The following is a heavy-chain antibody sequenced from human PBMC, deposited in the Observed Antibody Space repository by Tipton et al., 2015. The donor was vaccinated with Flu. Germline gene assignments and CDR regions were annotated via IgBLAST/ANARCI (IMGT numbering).Heavy chain of an antibody. Sequence: SLRLSCVASGFNFRSYAMHWVRQAPGKGLEWVAGISYDSSNKFYTDSVKGRFTISRDNSENSVHLQMNSLRSDDSARYFCAGETDGGAIDAWGQGTHVSVS. J-gene: IGHJ1*01. CDR1: GFNFRSYA. D-gene: IGHD3-16*01. V-gene: IGHV3-30-3*01. CDR3: AGETDGGAIDA. CDR2: ISYDSSNK.